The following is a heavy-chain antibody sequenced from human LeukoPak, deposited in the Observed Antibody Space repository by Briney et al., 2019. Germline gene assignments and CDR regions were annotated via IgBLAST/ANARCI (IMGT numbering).Heavy chain of an antibody. CDR3: ARGDSYGALNYYYYYMDV. J-gene: IGHJ6*03. D-gene: IGHD5-18*01. V-gene: IGHV4-30-4*01. CDR1: GGSISSGDYY. Sequence: SETLSLTCTVSGGSISSGDYYWSWIRQPPGKGLEWIGYIYYSGSTYYNPSLKSRVTISVDTSKNQFSLKLSSVTAADTAVYYCARGDSYGALNYYYYYMDVWGKGTTVTVSS. CDR2: IYYSGST.